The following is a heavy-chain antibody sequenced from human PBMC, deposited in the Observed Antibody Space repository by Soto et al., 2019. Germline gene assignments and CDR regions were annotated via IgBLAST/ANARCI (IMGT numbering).Heavy chain of an antibody. V-gene: IGHV1-69*13. CDR2: IIPIFGTA. J-gene: IGHJ6*02. D-gene: IGHD6-13*01. CDR3: AREAATGIYYYGMDV. CDR1: VGPFSSYA. Sequence: YSVKVSCKTSVGPFSSYAISWVRHAPVQGLEWMGGIIPIFGTANYAQKFQGRVTITADESTSTAYMELSSLRSEDTAVYYCAREAATGIYYYGMDVWGQGTTVTVSS.